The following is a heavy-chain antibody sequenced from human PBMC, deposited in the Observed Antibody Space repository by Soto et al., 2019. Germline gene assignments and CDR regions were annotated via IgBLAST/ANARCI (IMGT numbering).Heavy chain of an antibody. J-gene: IGHJ4*02. D-gene: IGHD3-16*01. Sequence: QVQLVQSGAEVKKPGSSVKVSCKASGGTFSSYAISWVRQAPGQGLEWMGGIIPIFGTANYAQKFQGRVTITADESTSKDYRERSSLRSEDTAVYYCGIRQGGAAGDIDYWGQGTLVTVSS. CDR2: IIPIFGTA. CDR1: GGTFSSYA. CDR3: GIRQGGAAGDIDY. V-gene: IGHV1-69*01.